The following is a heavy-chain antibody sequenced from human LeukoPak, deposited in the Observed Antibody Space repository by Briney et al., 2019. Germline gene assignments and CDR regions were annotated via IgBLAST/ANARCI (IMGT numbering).Heavy chain of an antibody. CDR3: ARGAPGSYCSGGSCPYFDY. CDR1: GYTFTSYD. V-gene: IGHV1-8*01. J-gene: IGHJ4*02. CDR2: MNPNSGNT. Sequence: ASVKVSCKASGYTFTSYDINWVRQATGQGLEWMGWMNPNSGNTGYAQKFQGGVTMTRNTSISTAYMELSSLGSEDTAVYYCARGAPGSYCSGGSCPYFDYWGQGTLVAVSS. D-gene: IGHD2-15*01.